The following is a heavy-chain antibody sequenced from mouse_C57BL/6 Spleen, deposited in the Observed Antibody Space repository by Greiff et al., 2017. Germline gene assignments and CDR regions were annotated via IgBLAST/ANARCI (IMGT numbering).Heavy chain of an antibody. CDR1: GYTFTSYW. J-gene: IGHJ2*01. Sequence: VQLQQPGAELVRPGSSVKLSCKASGYTFTSYWMDWVKQRPGQGLEWIGNIYPSDSETHYNQKFKDKATLTVDKSSSTAYMQLSSLTSEDSAVYYCARKGYHYFDYWGQGTTRTVSS. CDR2: IYPSDSET. CDR3: ARKGYHYFDY. V-gene: IGHV1-61*01.